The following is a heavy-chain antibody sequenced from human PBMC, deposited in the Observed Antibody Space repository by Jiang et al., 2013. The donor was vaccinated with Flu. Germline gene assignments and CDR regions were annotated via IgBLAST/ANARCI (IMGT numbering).Heavy chain of an antibody. Sequence: VQLLESGGGLTQPGGSLRLSCVASGFTFSAYAMSWVRQAPGKGLEWVSGMSASGERTAYADSVKGRFIISRDNSGNTLYLQMKSLRAEDTAIYYCAQGCGGYDWGGHDFWGQGTLVTVSS. CDR3: AQGCGGYDWGGHDF. D-gene: IGHD5-12*01. CDR2: MSASGERT. CDR1: GFTFSAYA. J-gene: IGHJ4*02. V-gene: IGHV3-23*01.